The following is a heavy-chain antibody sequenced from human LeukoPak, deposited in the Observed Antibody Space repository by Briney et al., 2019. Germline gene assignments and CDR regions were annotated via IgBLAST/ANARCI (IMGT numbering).Heavy chain of an antibody. J-gene: IGHJ4*02. Sequence: PAETLSLTCTVSGGSISSYYWSWIGQPAGKGLEWIGRIYTSGSTNYNPSLKSRVTMSVDTSKNQFSLKLSSVTAADTAVYYCARDSWWELLYFGYWGQGTLVTVSS. CDR2: IYTSGST. V-gene: IGHV4-4*07. CDR3: ARDSWWELLYFGY. D-gene: IGHD1-26*01. CDR1: GGSISSYY.